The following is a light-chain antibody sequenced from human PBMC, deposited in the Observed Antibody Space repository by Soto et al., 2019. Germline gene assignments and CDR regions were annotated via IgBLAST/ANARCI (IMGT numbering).Light chain of an antibody. J-gene: IGKJ2*01. CDR3: QQYKDYTYT. Sequence: DIQMTQSPATLSASVGDRVTITCRASQRVDRWLAWYQQKPGQAPKLLISDASTLDSGVPSRFSGSGSVTEVTLTITSLQPDDFATYYCQQYKDYTYTFGQGTRVESK. CDR1: QRVDRW. CDR2: DAS. V-gene: IGKV1-5*01.